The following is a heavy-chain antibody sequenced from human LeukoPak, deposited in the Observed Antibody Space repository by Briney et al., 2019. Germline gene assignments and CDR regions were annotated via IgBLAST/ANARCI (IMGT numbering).Heavy chain of an antibody. V-gene: IGHV4-59*08. J-gene: IGHJ3*02. Sequence: SETLSLTCTVSGGSISSYYWSWIRQPSGKGLEWIGYIYYSGSTNYNPSLKSRVTISVDTSKNQFSLKLSSVTAADTAVYYCARHYTYYYDIDAFDIWGQGTMVTVSS. CDR2: IYYSGST. D-gene: IGHD3-22*01. CDR3: ARHYTYYYDIDAFDI. CDR1: GGSISSYY.